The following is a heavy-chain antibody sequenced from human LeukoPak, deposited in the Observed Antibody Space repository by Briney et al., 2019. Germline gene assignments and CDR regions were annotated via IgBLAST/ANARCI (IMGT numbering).Heavy chain of an antibody. V-gene: IGHV3-7*01. CDR1: EFTFSNFW. D-gene: IGHD4-17*01. Sequence: GGSLRLSCSASEFTFSNFWMSWVRQAPGKGPEWVANIKQDGSEKYYVDSVKGRFTISRDNAETSLHLQMNSLRAEDTAVYYCARGGNHGDYWYFDLWGRGTLVTVSS. J-gene: IGHJ2*01. CDR3: ARGGNHGDYWYFDL. CDR2: IKQDGSEK.